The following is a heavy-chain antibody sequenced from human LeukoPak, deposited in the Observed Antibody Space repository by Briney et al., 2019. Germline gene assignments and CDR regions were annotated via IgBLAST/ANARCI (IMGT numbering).Heavy chain of an antibody. CDR1: GFRFNTYW. CDR3: AKVAKYYYGSETYYFFEH. J-gene: IGHJ4*02. CDR2: IKQDGNEK. V-gene: IGHV3-7*01. Sequence: GGSLRLSCAASGFRFNTYWMSWVRQAPGKGLEWVANIKQDGNEKYYADSVKGRFTISRDNGKNSLDLQMNSLRVEDTAVYYCAKVAKYYYGSETYYFFEHWGQGTPVTASS. D-gene: IGHD3-10*01.